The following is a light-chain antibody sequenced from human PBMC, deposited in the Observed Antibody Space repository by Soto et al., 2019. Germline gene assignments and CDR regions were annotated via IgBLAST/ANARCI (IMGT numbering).Light chain of an antibody. CDR3: QHYDTSLI. CDR2: DAS. CDR1: QSVSSY. J-gene: IGKJ4*01. Sequence: EIVLTQSPATLSLSPGERATLSCRASQSVSSYLAWYQQKPGQAPRLLIYDASNRATGIPARFSGSGSGTDFTLTISRLEPGDFAVYYCQHYDTSLIFGGGTKVDIK. V-gene: IGKV3-11*01.